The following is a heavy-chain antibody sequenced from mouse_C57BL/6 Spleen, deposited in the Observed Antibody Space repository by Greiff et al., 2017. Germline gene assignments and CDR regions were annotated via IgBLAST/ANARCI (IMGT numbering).Heavy chain of an antibody. CDR3: ARGPLVYYFDY. CDR1: GYTFTSYW. J-gene: IGHJ2*01. D-gene: IGHD6-2*01. CDR2: IYPSDSET. Sequence: QVQLQQPGAELVRPGSSVKLSCKASGYTFTSYWMDWVKQRPGQGLEWIGNIYPSDSETHYNQKFKDKATLTVDKSSSTAYMQLSSLTSEDSAVYYCARGPLVYYFDYWGQGTTLTVSS. V-gene: IGHV1-61*01.